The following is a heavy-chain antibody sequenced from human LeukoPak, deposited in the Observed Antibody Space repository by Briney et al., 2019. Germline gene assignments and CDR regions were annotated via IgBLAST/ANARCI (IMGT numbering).Heavy chain of an antibody. CDR3: AYRNNFEY. CDR1: GFCFSGHW. Sequence: GGSLRLSCAASGFCFSGHWMNWVRQPPGKGLEWVANIKADGSEKYYVDSVKGRFTISRDDAKRTVDLQMDNLRAEDTAIYYCAYRNNFEYWGQGALVTVSS. V-gene: IGHV3-7*05. J-gene: IGHJ4*02. D-gene: IGHD1-26*01. CDR2: IKADGSEK.